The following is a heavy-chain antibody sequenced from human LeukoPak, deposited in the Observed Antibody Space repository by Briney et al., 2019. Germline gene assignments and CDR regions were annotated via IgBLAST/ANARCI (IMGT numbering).Heavy chain of an antibody. J-gene: IGHJ4*02. CDR2: ITTSTGKP. V-gene: IGHV7-4-1*02. CDR1: GYTFTSYA. D-gene: IGHD3-16*01. CDR3: ARDASMINFDY. Sequence: ASVKVSCKASGYTFTSYAMHWVRQAPGQGLEWMGWITTSTGKPTYAQGFTGRFVFSLDTSVSTTYLHINSLRAEDTAVYYCARDASMINFDYWGQGSLVTVSS.